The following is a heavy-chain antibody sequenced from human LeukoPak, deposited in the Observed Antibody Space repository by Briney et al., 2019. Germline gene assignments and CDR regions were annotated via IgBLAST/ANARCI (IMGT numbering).Heavy chain of an antibody. V-gene: IGHV4-39*07. CDR2: IYYSGST. Sequence: SETLSLTCTVSGGSISSSSYYWGWIRQPPGKGLEWIGSIYYSGSTYYNPSLKSRVTISVDTSKNQFSLKLSSVTAADTAVYYCARDGGETYLDYWGQGTLVTVSS. J-gene: IGHJ4*02. D-gene: IGHD3-16*01. CDR1: GGSISSSSYY. CDR3: ARDGGETYLDY.